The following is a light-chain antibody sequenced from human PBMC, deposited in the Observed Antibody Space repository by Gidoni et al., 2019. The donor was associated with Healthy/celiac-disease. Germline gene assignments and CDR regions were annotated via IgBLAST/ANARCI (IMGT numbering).Light chain of an antibody. CDR1: RSNIGSNY. V-gene: IGLV1-47*01. J-gene: IGLJ1*01. CDR2: RNN. Sequence: QSVLTKPPSASGTPGQRVTISCSGSRSNIGSNYVYWYQQLPGTATKLLIYRNNQRPSGVPDRFSGSKSGTSASLAISGLRSEDEADYYCAAWDDSLSAFYVFGTGTKVTVL. CDR3: AAWDDSLSAFYV.